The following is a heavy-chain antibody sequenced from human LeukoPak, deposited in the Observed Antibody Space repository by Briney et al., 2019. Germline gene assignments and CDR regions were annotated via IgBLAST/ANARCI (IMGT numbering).Heavy chain of an antibody. V-gene: IGHV1-2*06. Sequence: AASVKVSCKASGYTFTGHWMHWVRQAPGQGLEWMGRINANSGGTEYEQKFQGRVTMTRDTSISTAYVEVNWLISDDTASYYCARDVSSTPNWEFDYWGQGTLVTVSS. J-gene: IGHJ4*02. CDR1: GYTFTGHW. D-gene: IGHD1-26*01. CDR2: INANSGGT. CDR3: ARDVSSTPNWEFDY.